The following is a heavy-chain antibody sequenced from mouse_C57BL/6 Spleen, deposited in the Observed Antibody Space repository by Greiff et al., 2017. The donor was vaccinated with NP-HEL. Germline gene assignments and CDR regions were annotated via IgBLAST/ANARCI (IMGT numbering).Heavy chain of an antibody. V-gene: IGHV7-3*01. CDR1: GFTFTDYY. J-gene: IGHJ4*01. Sequence: EVHLVESGGGLVQPGGSLSLSCAASGFTFTDYYMSWVRQPPGKALEWLGFIRNKAPVYTTEYSASVKGRCTISRENSQSILYLQMNALRAEDSATYYCARGPGGAYAMDYWGQGTSVTVSS. CDR3: ARGPGGAYAMDY. CDR2: IRNKAPVYTT.